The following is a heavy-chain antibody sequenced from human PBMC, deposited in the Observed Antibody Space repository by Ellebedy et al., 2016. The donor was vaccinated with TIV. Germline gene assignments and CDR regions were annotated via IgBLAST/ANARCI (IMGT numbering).Heavy chain of an antibody. D-gene: IGHD1-14*01. CDR1: GYTLA. J-gene: IGHJ4*02. CDR3: AREKLTGYFDY. CDR2: INAGNGDT. V-gene: IGHV1-3*01. Sequence: AASVKVSCKASGYTLAMHWVRQAPGQRLEWMGRINAGNGDTKYSQKFQGRVTITRDTSASTVYMELNSLRSEDTAMYYCAREKLTGYFDYWGQGTLVTVSS.